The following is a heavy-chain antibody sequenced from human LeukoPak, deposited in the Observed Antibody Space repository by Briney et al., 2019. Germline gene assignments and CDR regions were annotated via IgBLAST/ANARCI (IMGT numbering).Heavy chain of an antibody. CDR2: IYYSGST. CDR3: ARGVTMSY. CDR1: GGSSSSYY. D-gene: IGHD3-10*02. J-gene: IGHJ4*02. Sequence: SETLSLTCTVSGGSSSSYYWSWIRQPPGKGLEWIGYIYYSGSTNYNPSLKSRVTISVDTSKNQFSLKLSSVTAADTAVYYCARGVTMSYWGQGTLVTVSS. V-gene: IGHV4-59*01.